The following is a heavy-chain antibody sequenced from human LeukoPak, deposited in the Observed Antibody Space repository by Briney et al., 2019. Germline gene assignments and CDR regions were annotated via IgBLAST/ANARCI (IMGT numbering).Heavy chain of an antibody. J-gene: IGHJ4*02. D-gene: IGHD5-24*01. CDR3: ANGRARDGYIEYYFDY. CDR2: ISGSGGST. CDR1: GFTFSSYA. Sequence: PGGSLRLSCAASGFTFSSYAMSWVGQAPGKGLEWVSAISGSGGSTYYADSVKGRFTISRDNSKNTLYLQMNSLRAEDTAVYYCANGRARDGYIEYYFDYWGQGTLVTVSS. V-gene: IGHV3-23*01.